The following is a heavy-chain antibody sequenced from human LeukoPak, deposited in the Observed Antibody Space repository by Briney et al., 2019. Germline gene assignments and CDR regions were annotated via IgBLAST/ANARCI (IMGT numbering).Heavy chain of an antibody. D-gene: IGHD1-26*01. V-gene: IGHV3-23*01. CDR1: GFTFSSYG. J-gene: IGHJ4*02. CDR2: ITSSGGST. Sequence: QTGGSLRLSCAASGFTFSSYGMHWVRQAPGKGLEWVSTITSSGGSTYYADSVKGRFTISRDNSKNTLYLQMNSLRAEDTAVYSCAKSRSGSYFVLDYWGQGTLVTVSS. CDR3: AKSRSGSYFVLDY.